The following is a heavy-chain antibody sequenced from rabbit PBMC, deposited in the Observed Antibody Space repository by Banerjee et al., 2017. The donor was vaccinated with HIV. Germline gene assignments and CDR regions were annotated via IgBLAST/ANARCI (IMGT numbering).Heavy chain of an antibody. J-gene: IGHJ4*01. D-gene: IGHD6-1*01. CDR3: ARDLLAGAAGYGFGLNL. V-gene: IGHV1S45*01. CDR2: IITGNVSA. CDR1: GFSFSSSYY. Sequence: QEQLVESGGGLVQPEGSLTLTCTASGFSFSSSYYMCWVRQAPGKGLEWIGCIITGNVSAYYASWAKGRFTISKTSSTTVTLQMTSLTAADTATYFCARDLLAGAAGYGFGLNLWGQGTLVTVS.